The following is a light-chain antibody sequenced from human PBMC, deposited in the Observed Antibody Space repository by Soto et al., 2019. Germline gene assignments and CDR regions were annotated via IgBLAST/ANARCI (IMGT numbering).Light chain of an antibody. V-gene: IGKV3-20*01. CDR2: GAS. J-gene: IGKJ1*01. Sequence: IGLTQSPGTVSLSPGERATLSCRASQRVSSNYVAWFQQKTGQAPRLLIHGASERATGIPDMFSGSGSGTDFTLTISGREPEDFAVYYCQQYGRSPWTFGQGAKVDFK. CDR3: QQYGRSPWT. CDR1: QRVSSNY.